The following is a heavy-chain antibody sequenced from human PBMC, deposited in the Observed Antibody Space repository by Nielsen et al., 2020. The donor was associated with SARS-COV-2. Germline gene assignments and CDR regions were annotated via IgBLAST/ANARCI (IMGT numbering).Heavy chain of an antibody. J-gene: IGHJ4*02. Sequence: ETLSLTCAASGFTFSSYWMHWVRQAPGKGLVWVSRINSDGSSTSYADSVKGRFTISRDNSKNTLYLQMNSLRAEDTAVYYCANVGRGQGTLVTVSS. D-gene: IGHD1-26*01. CDR1: GFTFSSYW. CDR3: ANVG. CDR2: INSDGSST. V-gene: IGHV3-74*01.